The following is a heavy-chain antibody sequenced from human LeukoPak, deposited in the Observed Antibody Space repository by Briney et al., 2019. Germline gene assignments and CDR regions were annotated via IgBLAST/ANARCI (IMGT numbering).Heavy chain of an antibody. V-gene: IGHV3-66*01. Sequence: PGGSLRLSCAASGFTVSGNYMSWVRQAPGKGLEWLSVIHRGGNTYYADSVKGSFTISRDRSKNTVFLQMDSLRGEDTVVYYCARDPGYGLGVDYGDYWGEGTLVSVSS. CDR2: IHRGGNT. CDR1: GFTVSGNY. D-gene: IGHD3-10*01. J-gene: IGHJ4*02. CDR3: ARDPGYGLGVDYGDY.